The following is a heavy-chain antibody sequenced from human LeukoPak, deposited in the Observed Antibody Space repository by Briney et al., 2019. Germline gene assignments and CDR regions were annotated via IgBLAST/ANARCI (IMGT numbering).Heavy chain of an antibody. V-gene: IGHV3-7*01. CDR3: ARHFRSHLPKYYYDSSGYPGDY. CDR1: GFTFSSYW. Sequence: GGPLRLSCAASGFTFSSYWMSWVRQAPGKGLEWVANIKQDGSEKYYVDSVKGRFTISRENAKNSLYLQMNSLRAEDTAVYYCARHFRSHLPKYYYDSSGYPGDYWGEGTLVTVSS. D-gene: IGHD3-22*01. CDR2: IKQDGSEK. J-gene: IGHJ4*02.